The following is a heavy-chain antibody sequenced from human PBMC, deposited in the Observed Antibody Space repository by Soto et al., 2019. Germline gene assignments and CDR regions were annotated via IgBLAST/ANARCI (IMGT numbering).Heavy chain of an antibody. CDR3: ARAQGSGFLVS. J-gene: IGHJ4*02. V-gene: IGHV4-30-4*01. CDR2: IYYSGST. CDR1: GGSISSGDYY. Sequence: QVQLQESGPGLVKPSQTLSLTCTVSGGSISSGDYYWSWIRQPPGKGVEWIGYIYYSGSTYYNPSLKSRVTISVDTSKNHFSLKLSAVTAADTAVYYCARAQGSGFLVSWGQGTLVTVSS. D-gene: IGHD3-10*01.